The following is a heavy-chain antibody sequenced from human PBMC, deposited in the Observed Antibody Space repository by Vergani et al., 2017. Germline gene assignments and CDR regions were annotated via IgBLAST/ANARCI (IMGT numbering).Heavy chain of an antibody. D-gene: IGHD2-2*01. J-gene: IGHJ4*02. Sequence: QVQLVESGGGVVQPGRSLRLSCAASGFTFSSYGMHWVRQAPGKGLEWVAVISYDGSNKYYADSVKGRFTISRDNSKNTLYLQMNSLRAEDTAVYYCARAIVVVPAAMRTLFDYWGQGTLVTVSS. CDR3: ARAIVVVPAAMRTLFDY. CDR1: GFTFSSYG. V-gene: IGHV3-30*19. CDR2: ISYDGSNK.